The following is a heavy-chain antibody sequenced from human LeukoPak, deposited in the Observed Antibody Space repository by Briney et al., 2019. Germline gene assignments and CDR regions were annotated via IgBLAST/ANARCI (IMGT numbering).Heavy chain of an antibody. CDR2: INPNSGGT. V-gene: IGHV1-2*02. CDR1: GYTFTGYY. J-gene: IGHJ4*02. CDR3: ARPSNPRIAAGGIGY. Sequence: ASVKVSCKASGYTFTGYYMHWVRRAPGQGLEWMGWINPNSGGTNYAQKFQGRVTMTRDTSISTAYMELSRLRSDDTAVYYCARPSNPRIAAGGIGYWGQGTLVTVSS. D-gene: IGHD6-13*01.